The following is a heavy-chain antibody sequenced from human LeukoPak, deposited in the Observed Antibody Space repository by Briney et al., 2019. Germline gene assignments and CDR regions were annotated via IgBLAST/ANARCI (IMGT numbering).Heavy chain of an antibody. V-gene: IGHV4-34*01. J-gene: IGHJ3*02. CDR2: INHSGST. D-gene: IGHD3-22*01. CDR1: GGSFSGYY. Sequence: PSETLSLTCAVYGGSFSGYYWSWIRQPPGKGLEWLGEINHSGSTNYNPSLKSRVTISVDTSKNQFSLKLSSVTAANTAVYYCAGTYYYDSSGSPTAFDIWGQGTMVTVSS. CDR3: AGTYYYDSSGSPTAFDI.